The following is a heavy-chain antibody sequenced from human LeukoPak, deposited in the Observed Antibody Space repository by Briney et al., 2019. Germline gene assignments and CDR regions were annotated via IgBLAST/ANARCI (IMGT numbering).Heavy chain of an antibody. D-gene: IGHD6-19*01. CDR2: IIPIFGTA. CDR3: ARDWSQWLVGRIAYLNWFDP. Sequence: SVKVSCKASGGTFSSYAISWVRQAPGQGLEWMGGIIPIFGTANYAQKFQGRVTITTDESTSTAYMELSSLRSEETAVYYCARDWSQWLVGRIAYLNWFDPWGQGTLVTVSS. J-gene: IGHJ5*02. CDR1: GGTFSSYA. V-gene: IGHV1-69*05.